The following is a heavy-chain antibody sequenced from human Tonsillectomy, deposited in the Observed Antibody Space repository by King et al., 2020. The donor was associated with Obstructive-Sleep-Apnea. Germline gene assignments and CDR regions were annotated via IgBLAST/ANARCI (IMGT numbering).Heavy chain of an antibody. CDR3: ARDLVMDV. CDR2: IYSVGST. Sequence: VQLVESGGGLVQPGGSLRLSCAASGFTVSSKYMSWVRQAPGKGLEWVSVIYSVGSTYYADSVKGRFTISRDNSKNTFYLQMKSLRAEDTAVYFCARDLVMDVWGQGTTVTVSS. J-gene: IGHJ6*02. V-gene: IGHV3-66*01. CDR1: GFTVSSKY. D-gene: IGHD2-8*02.